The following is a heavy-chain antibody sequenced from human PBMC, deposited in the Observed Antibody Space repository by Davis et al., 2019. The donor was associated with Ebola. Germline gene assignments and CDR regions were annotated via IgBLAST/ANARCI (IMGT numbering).Heavy chain of an antibody. D-gene: IGHD3-3*01. V-gene: IGHV3-30*04. CDR1: GFTFSSYA. J-gene: IGHJ6*04. Sequence: GGSLRLSCAASGFTFSSYAMHWVRQAPGKGLEWVAVISYDGSNKYYADSVKGRFTISRDNSKNTLYLQMNSLRAEDTAVYYCAKEGGIGEWLLYYGMDVWGKGTTVTVSS. CDR2: ISYDGSNK. CDR3: AKEGGIGEWLLYYGMDV.